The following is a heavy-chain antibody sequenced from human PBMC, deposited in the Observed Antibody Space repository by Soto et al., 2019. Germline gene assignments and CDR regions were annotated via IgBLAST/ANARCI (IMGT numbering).Heavy chain of an antibody. CDR1: GGSLSGYY. Sequence: QVQLQQWGAGLLKPSETLSLTCAVYGGSLSGYYCSWIRQLPGKGLEWIGEIKHSGSPTYNPSFKSRVTISVHTSKNQFSQKLGSVTAADTAVYYCATYQETCSRTNCYGAFDIWGQGTMVTVSS. V-gene: IGHV4-34*01. J-gene: IGHJ3*02. CDR2: IKHSGSP. CDR3: ATYQETCSRTNCYGAFDI. D-gene: IGHD2-2*01.